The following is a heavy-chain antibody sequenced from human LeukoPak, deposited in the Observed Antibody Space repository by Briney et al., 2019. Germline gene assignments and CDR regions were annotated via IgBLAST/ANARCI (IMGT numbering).Heavy chain of an antibody. V-gene: IGHV1-2*02. Sequence: ASVKVSCKASGYSFTGYYIHWVRQAPGQGLEWMGWINPNSGGTNYAQKFQGRVTMTRDTSISTAYMELSRLRSDDTAVYYCARSPGGSWDSDYWGQGTLVTVSS. D-gene: IGHD1-26*01. CDR1: GYSFTGYY. CDR3: ARSPGGSWDSDY. J-gene: IGHJ4*02. CDR2: INPNSGGT.